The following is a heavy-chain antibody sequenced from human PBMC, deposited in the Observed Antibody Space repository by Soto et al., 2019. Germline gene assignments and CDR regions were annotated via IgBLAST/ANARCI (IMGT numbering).Heavy chain of an antibody. V-gene: IGHV3-23*01. CDR1: GFTFSSYA. CDR2: ISGSGGST. J-gene: IGHJ4*02. CDR3: VKYQISRWPHLLDY. D-gene: IGHD6-13*01. Sequence: GGSLRLSCAASGFTFSSYAMSWVRQAPGKGLEWVSAISGSGGSTYYADSVKGRFTISRDNSKNTLYLQMNSLRAEDTAVYYCVKYQISRWPHLLDYWCQGILVTVSS.